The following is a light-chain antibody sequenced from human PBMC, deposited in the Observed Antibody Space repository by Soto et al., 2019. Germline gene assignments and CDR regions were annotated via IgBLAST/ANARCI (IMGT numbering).Light chain of an antibody. Sequence: QSALTQPASVSGSPGQSITISCTGSSSDVGGYKYVSWYQQHPGKAPRLMIYEVSNRPSGVSNRFSGSKSGNTASLTISGLQAEDEADYYCFSYTSSNTCIFGGGTKVAV. CDR1: SSDVGGYKY. CDR2: EVS. V-gene: IGLV2-14*01. J-gene: IGLJ2*01. CDR3: FSYTSSNTCI.